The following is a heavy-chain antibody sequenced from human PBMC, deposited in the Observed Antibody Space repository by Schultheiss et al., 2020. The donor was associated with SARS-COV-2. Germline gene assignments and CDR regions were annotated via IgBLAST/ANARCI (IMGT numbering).Heavy chain of an antibody. CDR2: IKHDGSEK. Sequence: GGSLRLSCAASGFTFSSYAMSWVRQAPGKGLEWVANIKHDGSEKTYVNSVKGRFTISRDNAKNTLYLQMNSLRAEDTAVYYCAKRSSSWLNYYYYYMDVWGKGTTVTVSS. CDR1: GFTFSSYA. V-gene: IGHV3-7*03. CDR3: AKRSSSWLNYYYYYMDV. D-gene: IGHD6-13*01. J-gene: IGHJ6*03.